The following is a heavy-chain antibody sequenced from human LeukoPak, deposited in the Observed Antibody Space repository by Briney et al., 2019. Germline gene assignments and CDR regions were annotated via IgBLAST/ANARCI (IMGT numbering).Heavy chain of an antibody. Sequence: GGSLRLSCVASGFTFSSYWMHWVRQAPGKGLVWVSRINSDGSTTTYADSVKGRFTISRDNAKNTLYLQMNSLRAEDTAIYYCAILTGIAAAAWGQGTLVTVSS. D-gene: IGHD6-13*01. CDR2: INSDGSTT. CDR3: AILTGIAAAA. V-gene: IGHV3-74*01. J-gene: IGHJ5*02. CDR1: GFTFSSYW.